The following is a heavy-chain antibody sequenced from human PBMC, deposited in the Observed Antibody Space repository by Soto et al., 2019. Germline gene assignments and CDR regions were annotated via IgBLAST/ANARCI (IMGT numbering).Heavy chain of an antibody. CDR3: ARGRVGWNAGTHYYGMDV. D-gene: IGHD1-1*01. CDR2: IIPIFGTA. Sequence: QVQLVQSGAEVKKPGSSVKVSCKASGGTFSSYAISWVRQAPGQGLEWMGGIIPIFGTANYAQKFQGRVTITADESTGTAYMELSSRRAEDTAVYYCARGRVGWNAGTHYYGMDVWGQGATVTVSS. V-gene: IGHV1-69*12. CDR1: GGTFSSYA. J-gene: IGHJ6*02.